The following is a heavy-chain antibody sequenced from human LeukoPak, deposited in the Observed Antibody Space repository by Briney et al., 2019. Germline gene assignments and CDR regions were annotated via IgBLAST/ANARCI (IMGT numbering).Heavy chain of an antibody. Sequence: SETLSLTCTVSGGSIGSGDYYWSWIRQPPGKGLEWIGYIYYSGSTYYNPSLKSRATVSVDTSKNQFSLKLSSVTAADTAVYYCAVDLTGYYGYWGQGTLVTVSS. V-gene: IGHV4-30-4*01. CDR1: GGSIGSGDYY. J-gene: IGHJ4*02. CDR2: IYYSGST. CDR3: AVDLTGYYGY. D-gene: IGHD3-9*01.